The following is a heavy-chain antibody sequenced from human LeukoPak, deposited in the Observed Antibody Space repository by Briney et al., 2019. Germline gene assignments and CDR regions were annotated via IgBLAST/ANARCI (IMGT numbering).Heavy chain of an antibody. CDR3: ARVARADYVWGSYRYGYYFDY. CDR2: IKQDGSEK. D-gene: IGHD3-16*02. V-gene: IGHV3-7*01. Sequence: TGGSLRLSCAASRFTFSSYWMSWVRQAPGKGLEWVANIKQDGSEKYYVDSVKGRFTISRDNAKNSLYLQMNSLRAEDTAVYYCARVARADYVWGSYRYGYYFDYWGQGTLVTVSS. CDR1: RFTFSSYW. J-gene: IGHJ4*02.